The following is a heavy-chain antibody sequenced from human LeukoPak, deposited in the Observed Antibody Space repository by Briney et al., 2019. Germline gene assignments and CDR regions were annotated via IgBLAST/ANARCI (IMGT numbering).Heavy chain of an antibody. CDR3: VSQQLAPP. D-gene: IGHD5-24*01. V-gene: IGHV3-7*01. J-gene: IGHJ5*02. CDR1: GFAFSKYW. CDR2: IKEDGSIE. Sequence: PGGSLRLSCAASGFAFSKYWMSWFRQAPGKGLEWVANIKEDGSIEDYADSVKGRFTVSRDNAKNSLYLQMNSLRVEDTAVYYCVSQQLAPPWGQGTLVTVSS.